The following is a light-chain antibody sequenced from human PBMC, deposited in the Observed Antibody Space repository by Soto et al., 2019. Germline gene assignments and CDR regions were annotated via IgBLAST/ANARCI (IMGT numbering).Light chain of an antibody. CDR3: SSYTSSSTLDV. J-gene: IGLJ1*01. CDR2: DVS. V-gene: IGLV2-14*01. CDR1: SSDVGGYNY. Sequence: QSALTQAASVSGSPGPWITISCTGTSSDVGGYNYVSWYQQHPGKAPKLMIYDVSNRPSGVSNRFSGSKSGNTAYLTISGLQAEYEADYYCSSYTSSSTLDVFGTGTKLTVL.